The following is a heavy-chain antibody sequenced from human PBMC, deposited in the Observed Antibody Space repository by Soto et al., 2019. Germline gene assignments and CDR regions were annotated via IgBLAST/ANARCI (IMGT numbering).Heavy chain of an antibody. D-gene: IGHD3-3*01. Sequence: QVQLVESGGGVVQPGDSLRLSCAASGFMFSGYGMHWIRQAPGKGLEWVAVISHDGSEKYYGDSVKGRCTVSRDNPNNTLFLQIDSLRAEDTAVYYCAKLVGGVKAIGAPGDWLDPWGQGTLVTVSS. V-gene: IGHV3-30*18. J-gene: IGHJ5*02. CDR3: AKLVGGVKAIGAPGDWLDP. CDR2: ISHDGSEK. CDR1: GFMFSGYG.